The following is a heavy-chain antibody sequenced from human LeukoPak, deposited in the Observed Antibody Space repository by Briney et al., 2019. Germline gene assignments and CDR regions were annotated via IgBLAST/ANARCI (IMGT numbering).Heavy chain of an antibody. V-gene: IGHV1-18*04. Sequence: WASVKVSCKASGYTFTSYGISWVRQAPGQGLEWMGWISLYNGNTNYAQKLQGRVTMTTETSTSTAYMELRSLRSDDTAVYYCARARVEYHYGSSAYFPFDYWGQGTLVTVSA. J-gene: IGHJ4*02. D-gene: IGHD3-22*01. CDR3: ARARVEYHYGSSAYFPFDY. CDR2: ISLYNGNT. CDR1: GYTFTSYG.